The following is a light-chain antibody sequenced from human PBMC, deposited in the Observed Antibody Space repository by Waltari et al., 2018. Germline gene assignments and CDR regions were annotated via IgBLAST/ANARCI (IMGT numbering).Light chain of an antibody. Sequence: DIQVTQSPSTLSASVGDRVTITCRASQSIVVWFAWYQQKPGKAPRLLFYKASYLESRVPSRFSGSSSRTAFSLTISSLQADDFATYYCLQYNSYPWTFGQGTTVEIK. CDR1: QSIVVW. CDR2: KAS. J-gene: IGKJ1*01. CDR3: LQYNSYPWT. V-gene: IGKV1-5*03.